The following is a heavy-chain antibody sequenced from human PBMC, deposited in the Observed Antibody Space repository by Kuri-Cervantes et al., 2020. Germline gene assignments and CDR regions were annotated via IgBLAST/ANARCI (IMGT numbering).Heavy chain of an antibody. V-gene: IGHV4-34*08. Sequence: GSLRLSCAASGFTFSSYAMSWVRQAPGKGLEWIGEINHSGSTNYNPSLKSRVTISVDTSKNQFSLKVNSVAAADTAVYYCAKTLPADWFDPWGQGTLVTVSS. CDR1: GFTFSSYA. D-gene: IGHD1-14*01. CDR2: INHSGST. J-gene: IGHJ5*02. CDR3: AKTLPADWFDP.